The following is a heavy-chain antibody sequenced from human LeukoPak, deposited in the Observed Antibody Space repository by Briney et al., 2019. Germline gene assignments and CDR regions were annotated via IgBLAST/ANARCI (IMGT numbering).Heavy chain of an antibody. CDR3: ARGARKGDDYGGFFDY. Sequence: GGSLRLSCAASGFTFSSYAMHWVRQAPGKGLEWVAVISYDGSNKYSADSVKGRFTISRDNSKNTLYMQMNSLRAEDTAVYYCARGARKGDDYGGFFDYWGQGTLVTVSS. J-gene: IGHJ4*02. D-gene: IGHD4-23*01. CDR2: ISYDGSNK. V-gene: IGHV3-30*04. CDR1: GFTFSSYA.